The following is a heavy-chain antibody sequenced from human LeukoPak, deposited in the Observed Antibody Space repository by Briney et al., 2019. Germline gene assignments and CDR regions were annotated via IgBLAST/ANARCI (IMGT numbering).Heavy chain of an antibody. CDR3: AREPLYYDSSGYNYYYGMDV. V-gene: IGHV4-39*07. J-gene: IGHJ6*02. CDR2: IYYSGST. D-gene: IGHD3-22*01. CDR1: GGSISSSSYY. Sequence: SETLSLTCTVSGGSISSSSYYWGWIRQPPGKGLEWIGSIYYSGSTYYNPSLKSRVTISVDTSKNQFSLKLSSVTAADTAVYYCAREPLYYDSSGYNYYYGMDVWGQGTTVTVSS.